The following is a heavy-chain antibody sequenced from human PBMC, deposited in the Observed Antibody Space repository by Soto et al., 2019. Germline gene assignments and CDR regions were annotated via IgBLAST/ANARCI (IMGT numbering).Heavy chain of an antibody. V-gene: IGHV4-39*01. CDR2: IYYSGST. D-gene: IGHD6-19*01. J-gene: IGHJ5*02. CDR3: ARHGGSSGLDDP. Sequence: SETLSLTCTVSGGSISSSSYYWGWIRQPPGKGLEWIGSIYYSGSTYYNPSLKSRVTISVDTSKNQFSLKLSSVTAADTAVYYCARHGGSSGLDDPWGQGTLVTVSS. CDR1: GGSISSSSYY.